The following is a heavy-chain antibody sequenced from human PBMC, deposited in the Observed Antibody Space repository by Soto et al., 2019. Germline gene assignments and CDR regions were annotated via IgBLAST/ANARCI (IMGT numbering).Heavy chain of an antibody. CDR2: INHSGST. CDR1: GGSFSGYY. CDR3: ASRRRGSYTAKTSPLVY. V-gene: IGHV4-34*01. J-gene: IGHJ4*02. Sequence: SETLSLTCAVYGGSFSGYYWSWIRQPPGKGLEWIGEINHSGSTNYNPSLKSRVTISVDTSKNQFSLKLSSVTAADTAVYYCASRRRGSYTAKTSPLVYWGQGTLVTVSS. D-gene: IGHD1-26*01.